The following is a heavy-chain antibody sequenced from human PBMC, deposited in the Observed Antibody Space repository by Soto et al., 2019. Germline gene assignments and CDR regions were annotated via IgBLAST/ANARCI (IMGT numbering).Heavy chain of an antibody. CDR1: GYTFTSYY. V-gene: IGHV1-46*01. Sequence: ASVKVSCKASGYTFTSYYMHWVRQAPGQGLEWMGIINPSGGSTSYAQKFQGRVTMTRDTSTSTVYMELSSLRSEDTAVYYCARAGGGAAGEDGYYGMDVWGQGTTVTVSS. CDR3: ARAGGGAAGEDGYYGMDV. D-gene: IGHD2-21*01. J-gene: IGHJ6*02. CDR2: INPSGGST.